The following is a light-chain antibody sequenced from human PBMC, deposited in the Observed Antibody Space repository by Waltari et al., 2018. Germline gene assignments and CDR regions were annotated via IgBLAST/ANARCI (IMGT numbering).Light chain of an antibody. CDR2: ATS. CDR1: QGMNSW. Sequence: DIQVTQSPSSLSASVGDTVTITCRASQGMNSWLAWYQQKPGKAPRSLIYATSTLQGGTPSRFSGSGSGTDFTLTINSLEPEDFGVYYCQQRSNWPQLTFGGGTKVEIK. V-gene: IGKV1D-16*01. J-gene: IGKJ4*01. CDR3: QQRSNWPQLT.